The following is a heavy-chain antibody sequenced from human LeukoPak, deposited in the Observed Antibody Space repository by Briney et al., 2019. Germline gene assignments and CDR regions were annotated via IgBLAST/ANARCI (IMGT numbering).Heavy chain of an antibody. D-gene: IGHD2-8*01. Sequence: ASVKVSCKTSGYTFTTYAIHWVRQAPGQRPEWMGWINAGKGNTQYSQKSQGRVTMTKDTSTSTASMELRSLTSDDTAVYYCARESLEGVKYYYGMDVWGQGTTVTVPS. CDR3: ARESLEGVKYYYGMDV. CDR1: GYTFTTYA. J-gene: IGHJ6*02. CDR2: INAGKGNT. V-gene: IGHV1-3*01.